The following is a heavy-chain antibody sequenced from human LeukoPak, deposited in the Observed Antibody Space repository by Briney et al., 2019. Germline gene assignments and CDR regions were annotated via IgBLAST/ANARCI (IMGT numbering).Heavy chain of an antibody. CDR1: GFTFSSYS. Sequence: PGGSLRLSCAASGFTFSSYSMNWVRQAPGKGLEWVSYISSSSSTIYYADSVKGRFTISRDNAKNSLYLQMNGLRAEDTAVYYCARIVATIHWGQGTLVTVSS. CDR2: ISSSSSTI. D-gene: IGHD5-12*01. V-gene: IGHV3-48*01. J-gene: IGHJ4*02. CDR3: ARIVATIH.